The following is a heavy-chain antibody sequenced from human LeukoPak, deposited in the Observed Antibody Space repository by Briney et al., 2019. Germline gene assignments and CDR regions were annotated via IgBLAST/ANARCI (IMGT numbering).Heavy chain of an antibody. Sequence: GASVNVSCKVSGYTLTELSMHWVRQAPGKGLEWMGGFDPEDGETIYAQKFQGRVTMTEGTATDTAYMELSSLRSEDTAVYYCATLPVQLERLFGYYYYGMDVWGQGTTVTVSS. J-gene: IGHJ6*02. CDR3: ATLPVQLERLFGYYYYGMDV. D-gene: IGHD1-1*01. CDR1: GYTLTELS. V-gene: IGHV1-24*01. CDR2: FDPEDGET.